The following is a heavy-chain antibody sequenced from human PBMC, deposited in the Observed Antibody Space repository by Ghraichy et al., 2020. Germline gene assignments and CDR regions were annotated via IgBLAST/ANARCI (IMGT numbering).Heavy chain of an antibody. D-gene: IGHD2-8*01. Sequence: SVKVSCKASGGTFSSYAISWVRQAPGQGLEWMGGIIPIFGTANYAQKFQGRVTITADESTSTAYMELSSLRSEDTAVYYCSGTNSNYYGMDVWGQGTTVTVSS. CDR1: GGTFSSYA. V-gene: IGHV1-69*13. CDR3: SGTNSNYYGMDV. J-gene: IGHJ6*02. CDR2: IIPIFGTA.